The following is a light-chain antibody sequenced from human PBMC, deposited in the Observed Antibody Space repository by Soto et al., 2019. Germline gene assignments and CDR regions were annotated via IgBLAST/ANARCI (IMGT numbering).Light chain of an antibody. V-gene: IGKV3-15*01. CDR3: QQYNNWPPWT. J-gene: IGKJ1*01. CDR2: GAS. CDR1: QSVGST. Sequence: ERVMRQSPATLSVSPWERATLSCRASQSVGSTLAWYQQKPGQAPRLLIYGASTRATGIPARFSGSGSGTEFTLTISSLQSEDFAVYYCQQYNNWPPWTFGQGTKVEIK.